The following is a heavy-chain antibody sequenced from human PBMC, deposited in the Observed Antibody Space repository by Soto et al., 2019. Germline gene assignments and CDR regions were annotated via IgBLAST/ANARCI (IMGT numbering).Heavy chain of an antibody. CDR2: ISSSSSTI. Sequence: GGSLRLSCAASGFTFSSYSMNWVRQAPGKGLEWVSYISSSSSTIYYADSVKGRFTISRDNAKNSLYLQMNSLRDEDTAVYYSARAAVVGGGIPRRGNYYCMEGRRKR. D-gene: IGHD3-16*02. J-gene: IGHJ6*04. V-gene: IGHV3-48*02. CDR3: ARAAVVGGGIPRRGNYYCMEG. CDR1: GFTFSSYS.